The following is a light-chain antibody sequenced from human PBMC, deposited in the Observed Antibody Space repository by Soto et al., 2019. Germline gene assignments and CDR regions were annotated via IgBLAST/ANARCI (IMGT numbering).Light chain of an antibody. J-gene: IGKJ3*01. V-gene: IGKV1-39*01. CDR2: ASS. Sequence: DIQMTQSPSSLSASVGDRVTITCRASQGVSAYLLWYQQKPGKAPKLLIYASSSLQSGVPSRFSGSGSGTDFTLTISILQPEDFATYYCQQTFIRTFTFGPGTNVDI. CDR3: QQTFIRTFT. CDR1: QGVSAY.